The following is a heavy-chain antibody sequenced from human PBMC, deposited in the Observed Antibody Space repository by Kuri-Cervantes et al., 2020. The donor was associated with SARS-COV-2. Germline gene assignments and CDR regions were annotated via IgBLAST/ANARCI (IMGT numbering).Heavy chain of an antibody. J-gene: IGHJ3*02. CDR1: GGSISSYY. CDR2: IYYSGST. Sequence: SETLSLTCTVSGGSISSYYWSWIRQPPGKGLEWIGYIYYSGSTNYNPSLKSRVTISVDTSKNQFSPKLSSVTAADTAVYYCAREVEGSDAFDIWGQGTMVTDSS. V-gene: IGHV4-59*01. CDR3: AREVEGSDAFDI.